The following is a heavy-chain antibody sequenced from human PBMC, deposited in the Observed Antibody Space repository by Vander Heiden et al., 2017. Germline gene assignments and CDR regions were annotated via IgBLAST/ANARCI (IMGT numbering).Heavy chain of an antibody. CDR2: ISWNSGSI. Sequence: VQPVEPGEVSVPPGRSLNPPSAAPGFPSDDYAMHRGRQAQGKGLEWVSGISWNSGSIGYADSVKGRFTRSRDNAKNSLYLQMNSLRAEDAALYYCAKALGRVATRGPDSGGQGALVTVSS. D-gene: IGHD5-12*01. V-gene: IGHV3-9*02. CDR3: AKALGRVATRGPDS. J-gene: IGHJ4*02. CDR1: GFPSDDYA.